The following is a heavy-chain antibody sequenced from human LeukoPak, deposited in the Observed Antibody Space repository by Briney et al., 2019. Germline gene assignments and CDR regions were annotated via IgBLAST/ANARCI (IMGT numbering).Heavy chain of an antibody. CDR2: IIPIFGTA. CDR1: GGTFSSYA. D-gene: IGHD3-22*01. V-gene: IGHV1-69*05. J-gene: IGHJ4*02. Sequence: SVKVSCKASGGTFSSYAISWVRQAPGQGLEWMGGIIPIFGTANYAQKFQGRVTITTDESTSTAYMELSSLRSEDTAVYYYARAHYYDSSGYLIGDYWGQGTLVTVSS. CDR3: ARAHYYDSSGYLIGDY.